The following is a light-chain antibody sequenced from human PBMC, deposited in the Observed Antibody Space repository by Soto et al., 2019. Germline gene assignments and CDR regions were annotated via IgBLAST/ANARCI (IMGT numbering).Light chain of an antibody. CDR2: DAS. J-gene: IGKJ1*01. V-gene: IGKV3-20*01. Sequence: EFVLTQSPGTLSLSPGERATLSCRASQTVRNNYLAWYQQKPGQAPRLLIYDASSRATGIPDRFSGGGSGTDFTLTISRLEPEDFAVYYCQAYADSRTFGHGTRVEI. CDR1: QTVRNNY. CDR3: QAYADSRT.